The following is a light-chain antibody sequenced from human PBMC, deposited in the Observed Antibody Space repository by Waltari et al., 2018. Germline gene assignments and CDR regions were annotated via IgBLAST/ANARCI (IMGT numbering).Light chain of an antibody. CDR1: SPRTYY. Sequence: SSELTQDPAVSVALGPTVRITFTGDSPRTYYVSCYHQKQGQAPLLVMYGHNNRPSGIPDRFSGSSSGNTASLTITGAQAEDEADYYCNSRDTSTNRWVFGGGTKLTVL. CDR3: NSRDTSTNRWV. V-gene: IGLV3-19*01. J-gene: IGLJ3*02. CDR2: GHN.